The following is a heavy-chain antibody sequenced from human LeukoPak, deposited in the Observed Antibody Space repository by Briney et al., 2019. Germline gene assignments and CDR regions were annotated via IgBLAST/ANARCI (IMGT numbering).Heavy chain of an antibody. CDR2: VYSSGST. CDR1: GGSISSYY. CDR3: AREATRGRYFDY. J-gene: IGHJ4*02. V-gene: IGHV4-4*07. D-gene: IGHD3-9*01. Sequence: SETLSLTCTVSGGSISSYYWSWIRQPAGKGLEWIGRVYSSGSTNYNPSLKSRVTISVDTSKNQFSLKLSSVTAADTAVYYCAREATRGRYFDYWGQGTLVTVSS.